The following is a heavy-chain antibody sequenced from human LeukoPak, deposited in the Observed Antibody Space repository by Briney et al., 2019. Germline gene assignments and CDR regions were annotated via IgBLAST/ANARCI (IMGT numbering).Heavy chain of an antibody. CDR2: IIPIFGTA. CDR3: ARHDSSGYPLLFDY. D-gene: IGHD3-22*01. J-gene: IGHJ4*02. Sequence: SVKVSCKASGYTFTNYGISWVRQAPGQGLEWMGGIIPIFGTANYAQKFQGRVTITTDESTSTAYMELSSLRSEDTAVYYCARHDSSGYPLLFDYWGQGTLVTVSS. CDR1: GYTFTNYG. V-gene: IGHV1-69*05.